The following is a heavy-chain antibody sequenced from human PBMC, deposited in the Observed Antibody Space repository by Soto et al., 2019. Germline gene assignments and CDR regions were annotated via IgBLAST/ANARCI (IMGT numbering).Heavy chain of an antibody. CDR3: ARVGPAHYYDSSGYYSPFDY. Sequence: QVQLVQSGAEVKKPGSSVKVSCKASGDTFSSYAINWVRQAPGQGLEWMGGIIPMFGTANYAQKFKGRVTITAGESTSTVYMELGSLRSEDTAVYYCARVGPAHYYDSSGYYSPFDYWGQGTLVTVSS. CDR1: GDTFSSYA. CDR2: IIPMFGTA. V-gene: IGHV1-69*01. J-gene: IGHJ4*02. D-gene: IGHD3-22*01.